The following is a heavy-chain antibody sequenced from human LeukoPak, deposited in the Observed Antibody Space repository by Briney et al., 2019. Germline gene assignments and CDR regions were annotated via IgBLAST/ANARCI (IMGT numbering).Heavy chain of an antibody. V-gene: IGHV3-48*03. CDR3: AKSPVSSCRGSFCYPFDY. CDR2: ISSSGSTI. J-gene: IGHJ4*02. CDR1: GFTFSSYE. Sequence: QSGGSLRLSCAASGFTFSSYEMNWVRQAPGKGLEWVSYISSSGSTIYYADSVKGRFTISRDNSKNTLYLQMNTLRAEDTAVYFCAKSPVSSCRGSFCYPFDYWGQGNLVTVSS. D-gene: IGHD2-15*01.